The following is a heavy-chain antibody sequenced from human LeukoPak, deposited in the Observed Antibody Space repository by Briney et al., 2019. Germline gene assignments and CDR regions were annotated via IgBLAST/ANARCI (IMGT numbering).Heavy chain of an antibody. CDR3: ARVGYSYGYVDY. D-gene: IGHD5-18*01. J-gene: IGHJ4*02. V-gene: IGHV4-59*01. CDR1: VGSITSYY. Sequence: SETLSLTCTVSVGSITSYYWSWIRQPPGKGLEWIGHIHNSGSTNYNPSLKSRVTISADTSKNQFSLKLSSVTAADTAVYYCARVGYSYGYVDYWGQGTLVIVSS. CDR2: IHNSGST.